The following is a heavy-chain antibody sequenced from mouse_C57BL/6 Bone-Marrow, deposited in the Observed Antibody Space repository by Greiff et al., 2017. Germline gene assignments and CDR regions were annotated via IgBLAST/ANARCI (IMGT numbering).Heavy chain of an antibody. CDR1: GFTFSSYA. Sequence: EVKLMESGGGLVKPGGSLKLSCAASGFTFSSYAMSWVRQTPEKRLEWVATISDGGSYTYYPDNVKGRFTISRDNAKNNLYLQMSHLKSEDTAMYYCARHYDYDVYAMDYWGQGTSGTVSS. D-gene: IGHD2-4*01. J-gene: IGHJ4*01. CDR2: ISDGGSYT. CDR3: ARHYDYDVYAMDY. V-gene: IGHV5-4*03.